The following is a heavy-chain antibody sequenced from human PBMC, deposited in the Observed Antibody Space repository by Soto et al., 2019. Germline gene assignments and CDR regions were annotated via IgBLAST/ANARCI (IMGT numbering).Heavy chain of an antibody. CDR1: GFTFGDYA. Sequence: GGSLRLSCTASGFTFGDYAMSWFRQAPGKGLEWVGFIRSKANGGTTEYAASVKGRFTISRDDSKSIAYLQMNSLKTEDTAVYYCTRDERVGSGSSDYWGQGTLVTVSS. CDR3: TRDERVGSGSSDY. D-gene: IGHD3-10*01. J-gene: IGHJ4*02. CDR2: IRSKANGGTT. V-gene: IGHV3-49*03.